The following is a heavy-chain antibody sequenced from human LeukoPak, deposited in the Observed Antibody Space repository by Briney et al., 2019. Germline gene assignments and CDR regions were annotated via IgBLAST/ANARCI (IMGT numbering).Heavy chain of an antibody. CDR3: ARDGTTVATNYYYGMDV. D-gene: IGHD4-17*01. V-gene: IGHV3-53*01. CDR2: IYSGGST. CDR1: GFTVISNY. Sequence: GGSLRLSCAASGFTVISNYMSWVRQAPGKGLEWVSLIYSGGSTYYADSVRGRFTISRDNAKDSLYLQMNSLRAEDTAVYYCARDGTTVATNYYYGMDVWGQGTTVTVSS. J-gene: IGHJ6*02.